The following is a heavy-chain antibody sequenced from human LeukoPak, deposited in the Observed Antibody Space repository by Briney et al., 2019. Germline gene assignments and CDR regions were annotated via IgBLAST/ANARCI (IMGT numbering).Heavy chain of an antibody. CDR1: GFTFSSYS. CDR3: ARAPTRITIFGVALDAFDI. Sequence: GGSLRLSCAASGFTFSSYSMNWVRQAPGKGLEWVSYISSSSSTIYYADSVKGRFTISRDNAKNSLYLQMNSLGAEDTAVYYCARAPTRITIFGVALDAFDIWGQGTMVTVSS. J-gene: IGHJ3*02. D-gene: IGHD3-3*01. CDR2: ISSSSSTI. V-gene: IGHV3-48*01.